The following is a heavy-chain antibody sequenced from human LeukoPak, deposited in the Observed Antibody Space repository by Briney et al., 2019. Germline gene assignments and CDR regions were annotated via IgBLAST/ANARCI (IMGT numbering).Heavy chain of an antibody. D-gene: IGHD3-10*01. Sequence: SETLSLTCAVYGGSFSGYYWSWSRQPPGKGLEWIGEINHSGSTNYNPSLKSRVTISVDTSKNQFSLKLSSVTAADTAVYYCARMYYYASGSRRNWFDPWGQGTLVTVSS. CDR2: INHSGST. CDR3: ARMYYYASGSRRNWFDP. CDR1: GGSFSGYY. V-gene: IGHV4-34*01. J-gene: IGHJ5*02.